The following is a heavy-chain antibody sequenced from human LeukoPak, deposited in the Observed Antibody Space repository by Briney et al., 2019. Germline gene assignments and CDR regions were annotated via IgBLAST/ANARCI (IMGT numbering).Heavy chain of an antibody. D-gene: IGHD2-2*01. CDR2: IYPGDSDT. CDR1: GYSFTSYW. V-gene: IGHV5-51*01. Sequence: GESLKISCKGSGYSFTSYWIGWVRQMPGKGLEWMGIIYPGDSDTRYSPSFQGQVTISADKSISTAYLQWSSLKASDTAMYYCARHEVRYAQGNWFDPLGPGNPGHRLL. CDR3: ARHEVRYAQGNWFDP. J-gene: IGHJ5*02.